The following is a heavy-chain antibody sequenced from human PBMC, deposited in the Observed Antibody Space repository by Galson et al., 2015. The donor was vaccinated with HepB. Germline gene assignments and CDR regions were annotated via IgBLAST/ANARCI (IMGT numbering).Heavy chain of an antibody. D-gene: IGHD2-15*01. J-gene: IGHJ5*02. V-gene: IGHV3-7*01. CDR3: ASGAAATSTAPQSWFNP. CDR1: GFTFSSYW. CDR2: IKQDGSEK. Sequence: SLRLSCAASGFTFSSYWMGWVRQAPGKGLEWVANIKQDGSEKYYVDSVKGRFTISRDNSKNTLYLQMNSLRAEDTAVYYCASGAAATSTAPQSWFNPWGQGTLVTVSS.